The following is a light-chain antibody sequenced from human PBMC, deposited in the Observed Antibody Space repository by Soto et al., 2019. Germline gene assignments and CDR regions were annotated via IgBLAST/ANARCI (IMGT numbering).Light chain of an antibody. V-gene: IGLV1-51*01. Sequence: QSVLTQPPSVSAAPGQKVTISRSGSSSNIGGNSVSWYQQLPGTAPKLLIYDDNKRPSGIPDRFSGSKSGTSATLGITGFQTGDEADYYCGSWDSSLSAYVFGTGTKGTVL. J-gene: IGLJ1*01. CDR3: GSWDSSLSAYV. CDR1: SSNIGGNS. CDR2: DDN.